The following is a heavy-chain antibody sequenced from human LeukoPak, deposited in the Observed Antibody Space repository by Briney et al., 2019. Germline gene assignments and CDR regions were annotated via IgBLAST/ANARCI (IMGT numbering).Heavy chain of an antibody. CDR1: GFTFSSYG. D-gene: IGHD4-17*01. V-gene: IGHV3-30*18. Sequence: GGSLRLSCAASGFTFSSYGMHWVRQAPGKGLEWVAVISYDGSNKYYADSVKGRFTISRDNSKNTLYLQMNSLRAEDTAVYYCAKLPLTTVTQTDDYWGQGTLVTVSS. J-gene: IGHJ4*02. CDR3: AKLPLTTVTQTDDY. CDR2: ISYDGSNK.